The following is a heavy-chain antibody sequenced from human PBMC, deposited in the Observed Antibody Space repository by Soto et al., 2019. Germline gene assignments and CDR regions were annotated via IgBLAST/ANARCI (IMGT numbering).Heavy chain of an antibody. CDR1: GGTFSSYA. CDR3: AREFIAARPGPYFDY. Sequence: SVKVSCKASGGTFSSYAISWVRQAPGQGLEWMGGIIPIFGTANYAQKFQGRVTITADESTSTAYMELSSLRSEDTAVYYCAREFIAARPGPYFDYWGQGTLVPVSS. V-gene: IGHV1-69*13. J-gene: IGHJ4*02. CDR2: IIPIFGTA. D-gene: IGHD6-6*01.